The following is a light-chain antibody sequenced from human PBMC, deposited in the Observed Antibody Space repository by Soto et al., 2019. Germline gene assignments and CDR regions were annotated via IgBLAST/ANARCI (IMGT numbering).Light chain of an antibody. CDR2: GAS. Sequence: ELVLTQSPGTLSLSPGERATLSCRASQSVSSSYLSWYQQKPGQAPRLRIYGASSRATGIPARFSGSGSGTDFTLTISRLEPEEFAVYYCQQYGSSSWTFGQGTKVEIK. CDR3: QQYGSSSWT. CDR1: QSVSSSY. J-gene: IGKJ1*01. V-gene: IGKV3-20*01.